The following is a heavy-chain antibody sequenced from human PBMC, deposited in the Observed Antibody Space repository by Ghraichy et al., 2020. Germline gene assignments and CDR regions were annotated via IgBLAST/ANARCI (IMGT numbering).Heavy chain of an antibody. CDR3: AGKYLATIGYYFDY. CDR1: GGSISSYY. V-gene: IGHV4-59*01. D-gene: IGHD5-24*01. J-gene: IGHJ4*02. Sequence: SQTLSLTCTVSGGSISSYYWSWIRQPPGKGLEWIGYIYYSGSTNYNPSLKSRVTISVDTSKNQFSLKLSSVTAADTAVYYCAGKYLATIGYYFDYWGQGTLVTVSS. CDR2: IYYSGST.